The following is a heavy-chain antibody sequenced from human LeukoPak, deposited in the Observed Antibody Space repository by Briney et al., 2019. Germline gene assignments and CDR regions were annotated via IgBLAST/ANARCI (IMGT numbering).Heavy chain of an antibody. CDR3: ARVPTGSYYFDY. Sequence: SETLSLTCTVSGGSISSGDYYWSWIRQPPGKGLERIGYIYYSGSTYYNPSLKSRVTISVDTSKNQFSLKLSSVTAADTAVYYCARVPTGSYYFDYWGQGTLVTVSS. CDR2: IYYSGST. V-gene: IGHV4-30-4*01. D-gene: IGHD3-9*01. CDR1: GGSISSGDYY. J-gene: IGHJ4*02.